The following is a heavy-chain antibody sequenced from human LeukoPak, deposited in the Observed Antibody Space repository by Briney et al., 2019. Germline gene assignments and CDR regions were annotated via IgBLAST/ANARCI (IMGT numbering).Heavy chain of an antibody. D-gene: IGHD3-10*01. CDR1: GGSISSSSYY. V-gene: IGHV4-39*01. CDR2: IYYSGST. CDR3: ARLNFRFGELSP. Sequence: PSETLSLTCTVSGGSISSSSYYWGWIRQPPGKGLEWIGSIYYSGSTYYNPSLKSRVTISVDTSKNQFSLKLSSVTAADTAVYYCARLNFRFGELSPWGQGTLVTVSS. J-gene: IGHJ5*02.